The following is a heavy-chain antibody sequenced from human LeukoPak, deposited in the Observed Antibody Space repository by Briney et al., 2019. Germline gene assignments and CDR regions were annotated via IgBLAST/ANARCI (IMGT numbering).Heavy chain of an antibody. Sequence: TGGSLRLSCAASGFTFSDYYMTWIRQAPGKGLEWVSYISDSTNTIYYADSVKGRFTISRDNSKNTLYLQMGSLRAEDMAVYYCALGGSGWSPFDYWGQGTLVTVSS. CDR3: ALGGSGWSPFDY. D-gene: IGHD6-19*01. CDR2: ISDSTNTI. CDR1: GFTFSDYY. V-gene: IGHV3-11*04. J-gene: IGHJ4*02.